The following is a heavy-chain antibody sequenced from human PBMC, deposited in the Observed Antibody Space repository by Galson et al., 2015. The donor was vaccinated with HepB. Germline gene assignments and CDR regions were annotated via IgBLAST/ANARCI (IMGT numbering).Heavy chain of an antibody. V-gene: IGHV3-15*01. CDR3: TTNTAMVDY. CDR2: ITSKTDGGTI. D-gene: IGHD5-18*01. CDR1: GFTFSNAW. Sequence: SLRLSCAASGFTFSNAWMSWVRQAPGKGLEWVGRITSKTDGGTIDFAAPVKGRFTISRDDSKNTLSLQMNSLETEDTAVYYCTTNTAMVDYWGQGTLVTVSS. J-gene: IGHJ4*02.